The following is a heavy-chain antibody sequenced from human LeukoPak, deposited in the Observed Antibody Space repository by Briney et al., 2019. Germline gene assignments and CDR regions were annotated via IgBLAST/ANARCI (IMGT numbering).Heavy chain of an antibody. J-gene: IGHJ4*02. CDR1: GGSISSYY. V-gene: IGHV4-59*01. CDR3: AREVTFRDGYNTGYFDY. Sequence: SETLSLTCTVSGGSISSYYWSWIRQPPGKGLEWIGYIYYSGSTNYNPSLKSRVTISVDTSKNQFSLKLSSVTAADTAVYYCAREVTFRDGYNTGYFDYWGQGTLVTVSS. CDR2: IYYSGST. D-gene: IGHD5-24*01.